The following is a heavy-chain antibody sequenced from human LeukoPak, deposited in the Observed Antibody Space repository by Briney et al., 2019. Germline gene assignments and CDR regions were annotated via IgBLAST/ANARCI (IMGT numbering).Heavy chain of an antibody. J-gene: IGHJ4*02. D-gene: IGHD5-18*01. CDR2: IYYSGST. V-gene: IGHV4-59*01. CDR1: GGSISSYY. Sequence: SETLSLTCTVSGGSISSYYWSWIRQPPGEGLEWIGYIYYSGSTNYNPSLKSRGTISVDTSKNQFSLKLSSVTAADTAVYYCARLGEYSYKDWGQGTLVTVSS. CDR3: ARLGEYSYKD.